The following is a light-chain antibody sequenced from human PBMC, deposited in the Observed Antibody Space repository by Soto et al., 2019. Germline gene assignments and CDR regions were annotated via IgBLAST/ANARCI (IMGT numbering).Light chain of an antibody. CDR1: TSDVGGYNY. Sequence: QSVLTQPASVSGSPGQSITISCTGTTSDVGGYNYVSWYQQHPGKVPKLLIHEVSNRPSGVSNRFSGSKSGNTASLTISGLQEDEEPDYYRLSKKSRISYVFGTGTKVTV. V-gene: IGLV2-14*01. CDR2: EVS. CDR3: LSKKSRISYV. J-gene: IGLJ1*01.